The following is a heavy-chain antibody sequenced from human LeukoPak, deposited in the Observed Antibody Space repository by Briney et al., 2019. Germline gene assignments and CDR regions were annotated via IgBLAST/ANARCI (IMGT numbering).Heavy chain of an antibody. Sequence: GGSLRLSCAVSGITLSNYGMSWVRQAPGKGLEWVAGISDSGGRTNYADSVKGRFTISRDNPKNTLYLQMNSLRAEDTAVYFCAKRGVVIRVILVSFHKEAYYFDSWGQGALVTVSS. V-gene: IGHV3-23*01. J-gene: IGHJ4*02. CDR3: AKRGVVIRVILVSFHKEAYYFDS. D-gene: IGHD3-22*01. CDR2: ISDSGGRT. CDR1: GITLSNYG.